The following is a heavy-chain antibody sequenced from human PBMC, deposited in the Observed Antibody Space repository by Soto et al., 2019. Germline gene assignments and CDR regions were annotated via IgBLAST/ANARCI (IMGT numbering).Heavy chain of an antibody. CDR2: INEDGSEK. CDR3: ARASSITSGASDY. CDR1: ACTVSNDG. Sequence: EVQLVESGGGLVQPGGSLRLSCAASACTVSNDGIRRVRKAPGKGLECVAKINEDGSEKYYVDSVKGRFTISRDNVKNSVYLQMPSLPVEDTAMDYGARASSITSGASDYWVQGPLVTVSS. D-gene: IGHD2-2*01. J-gene: IGHJ4*02. V-gene: IGHV3-7*04.